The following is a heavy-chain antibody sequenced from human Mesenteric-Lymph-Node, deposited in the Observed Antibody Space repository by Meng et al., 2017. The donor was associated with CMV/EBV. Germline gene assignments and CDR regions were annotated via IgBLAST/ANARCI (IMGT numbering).Heavy chain of an antibody. Sequence: KVSCKGSEYSFTSYWIGWVRQMPGKGLEWMGIIYPGDSDTRYSPSFQGQVTISADKSIITAYLQWSSLKASDTAMYYCARHLGHSGYDYIDYWGQGTLVTVSS. CDR2: IYPGDSDT. V-gene: IGHV5-51*01. CDR1: EYSFTSYW. CDR3: ARHLGHSGYDYIDY. D-gene: IGHD5-12*01. J-gene: IGHJ4*02.